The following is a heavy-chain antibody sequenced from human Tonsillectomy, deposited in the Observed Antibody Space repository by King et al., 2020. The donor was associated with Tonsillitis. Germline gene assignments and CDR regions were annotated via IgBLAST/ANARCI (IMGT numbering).Heavy chain of an antibody. J-gene: IGHJ6*02. CDR3: TTDPEGDYYYYGMDV. V-gene: IGHV3-15*01. CDR2: IKSKTDGGTT. Sequence: VQLVESGGGLVKPGGSLRLSCAASGFTFSNAWMSWVRQAPGKGLEWVGRIKSKTDGGTTDYAAPVKGKVTISRDDKKNTLYLQMNSLKTEDKAVYYCTTDPEGDYYYYGMDVWGQGTTVTVSS. CDR1: GFTFSNAW.